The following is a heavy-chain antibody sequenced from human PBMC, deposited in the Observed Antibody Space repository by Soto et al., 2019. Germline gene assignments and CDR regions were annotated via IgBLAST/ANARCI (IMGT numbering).Heavy chain of an antibody. Sequence: SGPTLVNPTQTLTLTCTFSGSSLSTSGVGVGWIRQPPGKALEWLALIYWDDDKRYSPSLKSRLTITKDTSKNQVVLTMTNMDPVDTATYYCAHRPGTWVRDTYYFDYWGQGTLVTVSS. D-gene: IGHD3-10*01. CDR3: AHRPGTWVRDTYYFDY. J-gene: IGHJ4*02. CDR2: IYWDDDK. V-gene: IGHV2-5*02. CDR1: GSSLSTSGVG.